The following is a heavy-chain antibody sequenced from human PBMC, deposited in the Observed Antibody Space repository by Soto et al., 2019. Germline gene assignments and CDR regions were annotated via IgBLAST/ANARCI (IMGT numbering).Heavy chain of an antibody. Sequence: PGGSLRLSCAASGFTFSSYGMSWVRQAPGKGLEWVSLISGGGGSTYYADSVKGRFTISRDNSKNTLYLQINSLRAEDTAVYYCAKARQGATYSFDYWGQGTPVTVSS. CDR2: ISGGGGST. CDR1: GFTFSSYG. CDR3: AKARQGATYSFDY. V-gene: IGHV3-23*01. D-gene: IGHD1-26*01. J-gene: IGHJ4*02.